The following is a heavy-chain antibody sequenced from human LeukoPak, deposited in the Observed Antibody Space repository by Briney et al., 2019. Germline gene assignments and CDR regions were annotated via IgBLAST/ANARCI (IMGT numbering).Heavy chain of an antibody. J-gene: IGHJ5*02. D-gene: IGHD6-13*01. Sequence: SETLSLTCTVSGGSISSSSYYWGWIRQPPGKGLEWIGTIYYSGNTYYNPSLKSRVTISVDTSKNQFSLKLSSVTAADTAVYYCARERIAAAGTRWFDPWGQGTLVTVSS. CDR3: ARERIAAAGTRWFDP. V-gene: IGHV4-39*07. CDR2: IYYSGNT. CDR1: GGSISSSSYY.